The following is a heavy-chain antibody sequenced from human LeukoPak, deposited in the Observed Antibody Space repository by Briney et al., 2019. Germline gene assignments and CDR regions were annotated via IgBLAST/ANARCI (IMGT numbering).Heavy chain of an antibody. CDR1: GFTFSSYW. J-gene: IGHJ6*03. Sequence: PGGSLRLSCAASGFTFSSYWMTWVRQAPGRGLEWVANIKQDGSEKYYVDSVKGRFTISRDNAKNSLYLQMNSLRAEDTAVYYCARDLVLMAMDVWGKGTTVTVSS. D-gene: IGHD2-8*01. CDR2: IKQDGSEK. CDR3: ARDLVLMAMDV. V-gene: IGHV3-7*01.